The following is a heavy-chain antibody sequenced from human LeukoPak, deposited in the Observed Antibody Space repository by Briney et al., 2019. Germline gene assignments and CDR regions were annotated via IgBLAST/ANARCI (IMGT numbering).Heavy chain of an antibody. J-gene: IGHJ4*02. CDR1: GFTFNNYW. D-gene: IGHD6-19*01. CDR3: ARDNSGFDY. Sequence: GGSLRLSCVASGFTFNNYWTTWVRQAPGKGLEWVANIRHDGSARYYGDSVKGRFTISRDDAKNSLFLQMNSLRADDTALYYCARDNSGFDYWGQGTLVTVSS. CDR2: IRHDGSAR. V-gene: IGHV3-7*01.